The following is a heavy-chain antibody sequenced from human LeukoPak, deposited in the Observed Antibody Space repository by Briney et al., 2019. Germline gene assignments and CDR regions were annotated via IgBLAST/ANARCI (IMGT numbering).Heavy chain of an antibody. J-gene: IGHJ3*02. D-gene: IGHD2-2*01. CDR1: GGSISSYY. CDR2: IYYTGST. CDR3: ARFCSSTSCYAYDAFDI. V-gene: IGHV4-59*01. Sequence: ETLYLTCTVSGGSISSYYWSWIRQPPGKGLEWIGYIYYTGSTNYNPSLKSRVTISVDTSKNQFSLKLSSVTAADTAVYYCARFCSSTSCYAYDAFDIWGQGTMVTVSS.